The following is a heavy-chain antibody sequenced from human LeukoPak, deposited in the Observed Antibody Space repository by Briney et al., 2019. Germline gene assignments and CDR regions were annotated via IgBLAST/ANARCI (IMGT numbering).Heavy chain of an antibody. D-gene: IGHD3-10*01. J-gene: IGHJ6*02. CDR2: IYYSGST. CDR1: GGSISSFY. V-gene: IGHV4-59*08. Sequence: KTSETLSLTCTVSGGSISSFYWSWIRQPPGKGLEWIAYIYYSGSTNSNPSLKSRVTISVDTSKNQFSLKLSSVTAADTAVYYCARGYGSGSSSSYYGMDVWGQGTTVTVS. CDR3: ARGYGSGSSSSYYGMDV.